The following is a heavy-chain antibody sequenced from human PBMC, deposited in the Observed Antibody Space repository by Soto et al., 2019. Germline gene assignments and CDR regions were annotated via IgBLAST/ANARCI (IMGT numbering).Heavy chain of an antibody. Sequence: PSETLSLTCTVSGGSISSSSYYWGWIRQPPGKGLEWIGSIYYSGSTYYNPSLKSRVTISVDTPKNQFSLKLSSVTAADTAVYYCARLSYGVYDDAFDIWGQGTMVTVSS. CDR2: IYYSGST. J-gene: IGHJ3*02. D-gene: IGHD4-17*01. CDR3: ARLSYGVYDDAFDI. CDR1: GGSISSSSYY. V-gene: IGHV4-39*01.